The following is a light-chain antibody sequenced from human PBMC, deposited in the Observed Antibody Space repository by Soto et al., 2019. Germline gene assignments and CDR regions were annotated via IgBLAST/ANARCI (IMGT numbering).Light chain of an antibody. CDR1: KLGDKY. V-gene: IGLV3-1*01. Sequence: SYELTQPPSVSVSPGQTASITCSGDKLGDKYSCWYQQKPGQSPVLVIYEDRKRPSGIPERFSGSKSGNTATLTISGTQAMDEADYYCQAWDSSTPVVLGGGTKVTVL. J-gene: IGLJ2*01. CDR3: QAWDSSTPVV. CDR2: EDR.